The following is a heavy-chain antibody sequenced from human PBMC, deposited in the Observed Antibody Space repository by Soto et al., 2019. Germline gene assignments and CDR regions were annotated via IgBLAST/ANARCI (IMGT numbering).Heavy chain of an antibody. CDR3: ATESGSTYGYFDH. J-gene: IGHJ4*02. CDR2: ISNSGST. D-gene: IGHD5-18*01. Sequence: QMHLQESGPGLVKPSETLSLTCTVSGGSVTSDEDYWTWIRQSPGKGLEWIGYISNSGSTGYNPSLKARLSMSVDRSKNQFTLRLTSVTAADTVVYFCATESGSTYGYFDHWGQGTQVTVSS. CDR1: GGSVTSDEDY. V-gene: IGHV4-30-4*01.